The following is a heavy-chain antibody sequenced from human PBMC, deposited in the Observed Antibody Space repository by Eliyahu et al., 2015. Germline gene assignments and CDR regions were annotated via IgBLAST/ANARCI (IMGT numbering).Heavy chain of an antibody. CDR1: XGXISSSSYX. J-gene: IGHJ4*02. CDR3: ASQVSYLTSPLDY. CDR2: IFYSGXT. D-gene: IGHD1-20*01. V-gene: IGHV4-39*01. Sequence: QLQLQESGPGLVKPSETLSXTCPVXXGXISSSSYXWGWIRQPPGKGLXWIGGIFYSGXTYYNPSLKSRLTISVDTSKNQFSLKLSSVTATDTAVYYCASQVSYLTSPLDYWGQGTLVTVSS.